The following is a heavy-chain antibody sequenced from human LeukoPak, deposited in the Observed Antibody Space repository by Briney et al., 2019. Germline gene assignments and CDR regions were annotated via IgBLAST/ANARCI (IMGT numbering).Heavy chain of an antibody. V-gene: IGHV1-2*02. Sequence: ASVKVSCKTSGYSENFYGITWVRQAPGQGLEWMGWINPNSGGTNYAQKFQGRVTMTRDTSISTAYMELSRLRSDDTAVYYCARGAPSYSGYDYWFDPWGQGTLVTVSS. CDR1: GYSENFYG. CDR3: ARGAPSYSGYDYWFDP. D-gene: IGHD5-12*01. J-gene: IGHJ5*02. CDR2: INPNSGGT.